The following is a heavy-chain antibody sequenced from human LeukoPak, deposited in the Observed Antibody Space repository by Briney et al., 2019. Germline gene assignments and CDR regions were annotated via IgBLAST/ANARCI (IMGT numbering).Heavy chain of an antibody. V-gene: IGHV4-4*07. Sequence: SETLSLTCTVSGGSISSYYWSWIRQPAGKGLEWIGRVDTSGSTNYNPSLKSRVTMSVDTSKNQFSLKLSSVTAADTAVYYCARGQYYYDSSGYYWNDAFDIWGQGTMVTVSS. CDR1: GGSISSYY. J-gene: IGHJ3*02. D-gene: IGHD3-22*01. CDR3: ARGQYYYDSSGYYWNDAFDI. CDR2: VDTSGST.